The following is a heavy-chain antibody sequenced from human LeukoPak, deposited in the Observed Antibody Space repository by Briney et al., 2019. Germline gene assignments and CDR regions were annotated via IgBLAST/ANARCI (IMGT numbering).Heavy chain of an antibody. J-gene: IGHJ4*02. D-gene: IGHD4-23*01. CDR1: GYTFTSYY. CDR3: ARVNKTPVVPSRWGGGYWLDY. CDR2: INPSGGST. V-gene: IGHV1-46*01. Sequence: GASVKVSCKASGYTFTSYYMHWVRQAPGQGLEWMGIINPSGGSTSYAQKFQGRVTMTRDASTSTVYMEMSSLRSEDTAVYYCARVNKTPVVPSRWGGGYWLDYWGQGTLVTVSS.